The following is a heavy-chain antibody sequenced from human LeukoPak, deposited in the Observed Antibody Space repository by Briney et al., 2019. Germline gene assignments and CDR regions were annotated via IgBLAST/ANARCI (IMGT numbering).Heavy chain of an antibody. V-gene: IGHV3-30*04. CDR1: GFTFSSYA. CDR3: ARDRRDSSSPTGAFDI. J-gene: IGHJ3*02. D-gene: IGHD6-13*01. CDR2: ISYDGSNK. Sequence: GGSLRLSCAASGFTFSSYAMHWVRQAPGKGLEWVAVISYDGSNKYYADSVKGRFTISRDNSKNTLYLQMDSLRAEDTAVYYCARDRRDSSSPTGAFDIWGQGQWSPSLQ.